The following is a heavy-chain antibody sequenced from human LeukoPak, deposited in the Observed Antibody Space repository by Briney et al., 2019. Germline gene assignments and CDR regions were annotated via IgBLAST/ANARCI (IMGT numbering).Heavy chain of an antibody. D-gene: IGHD1-20*01. CDR1: GGSISSSSYY. CDR2: IYYSGST. J-gene: IGHJ6*03. CDR3: ASSILTITGTTGYYYYMDV. V-gene: IGHV4-39*01. Sequence: SETLSLTCTVSGGSISSSSYYWGWIRQPPGKGLEWIGSIYYSGSTYYNPSLKTRVTISVDTSKNQFSLKLSSVTAADTAVYYCASSILTITGTTGYYYYMDVWGKGTTVTVSS.